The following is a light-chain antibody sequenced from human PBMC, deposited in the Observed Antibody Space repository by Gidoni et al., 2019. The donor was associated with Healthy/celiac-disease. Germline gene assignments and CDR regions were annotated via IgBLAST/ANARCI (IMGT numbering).Light chain of an antibody. Sequence: DIVMTQSPLSLPVPPGEPPSISCRSRQSLLNSNGYNYLDWYLQQPGQSPQLLIYLGSNRASGVPDRFSGSGSGTDFTLKISRVEAEDVGVYYCMQALQPPPALWLTFGGGTKVEIK. V-gene: IGKV2-28*01. J-gene: IGKJ4*01. CDR3: MQALQPPPALWLT. CDR2: LGS. CDR1: QSLLNSNGYNY.